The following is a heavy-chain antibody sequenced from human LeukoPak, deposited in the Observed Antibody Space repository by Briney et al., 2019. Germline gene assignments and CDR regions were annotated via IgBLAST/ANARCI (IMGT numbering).Heavy chain of an antibody. CDR3: ASLNTYYYGSGSSDSPFDY. Sequence: ASVKVSCKAPGYTFTSYYMHWVRQAPGQGLEWMGIINPSGGSTSYAQKFQGRVTMTRDTSTSTVYMELSSLRSEDTAVYYCASLNTYYYGSGSSDSPFDYWGQGTLVTVSS. J-gene: IGHJ4*02. CDR1: GYTFTSYY. V-gene: IGHV1-46*01. CDR2: INPSGGST. D-gene: IGHD3-10*01.